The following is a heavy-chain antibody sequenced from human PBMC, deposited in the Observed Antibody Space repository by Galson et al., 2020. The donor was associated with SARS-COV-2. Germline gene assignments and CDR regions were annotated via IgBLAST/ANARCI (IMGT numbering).Heavy chain of an antibody. Sequence: ETSETLSLTCTVSGGSISSSSYYWGWIRQPPGKGLEWIGSIYYSGSTYYNPSLKSRVTISVDTSKNQFSLKLSSVTAADTAGYYCSGYYIGHYYVNAFDIWAQGTRVTASS. CDR1: GGSISSSSYY. CDR2: IYYSGST. V-gene: IGHV4-39*01. CDR3: SGYYIGHYYVNAFDI. D-gene: IGHD3-10*02. J-gene: IGHJ3*02.